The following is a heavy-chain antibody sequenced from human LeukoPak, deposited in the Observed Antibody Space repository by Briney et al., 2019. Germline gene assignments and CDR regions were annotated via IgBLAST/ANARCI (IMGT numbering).Heavy chain of an antibody. V-gene: IGHV4-59*11. D-gene: IGHD2/OR15-2a*01. CDR2: IYYSGST. J-gene: IGHJ6*03. CDR1: GGSISSHY. CDR3: ARSLLEDYYYYMDV. Sequence: SETLSLTCTVSGGSISSHYWSWIRQPPGKGLEWIGYIYYSGSTNYNPSLKSRVTISVDTSKNQFSLKLSSVTAADTAVYYCARSLLEDYYYYMDVWGEGTTVTVSS.